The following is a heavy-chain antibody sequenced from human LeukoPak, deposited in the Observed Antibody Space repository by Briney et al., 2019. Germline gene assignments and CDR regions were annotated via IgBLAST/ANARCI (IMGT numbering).Heavy chain of an antibody. CDR1: GFPVSLNY. CDR3: AKDRAYCGGDCYSTDNYFDY. CDR2: NYRGGST. J-gene: IGHJ4*02. Sequence: GGSLRLSCAASGFPVSLNYMSWVRQAPGKGLEWVSVNYRGGSTYYADSVKGRFTISRDKSKNTLYLQMNSLRAEDKAVYYCAKDRAYCGGDCYSTDNYFDYWGQGTLVTVSS. D-gene: IGHD2-21*02. V-gene: IGHV3-53*01.